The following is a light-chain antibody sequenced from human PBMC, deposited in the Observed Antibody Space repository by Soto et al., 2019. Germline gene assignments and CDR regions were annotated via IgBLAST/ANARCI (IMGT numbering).Light chain of an antibody. Sequence: QSALTQPASVSGSPGQSITISCTGTRSDIGGYKYVSWYQQHPGKAPKLMIYEVTYRPSGVSDRFSGSKSGNTASLTVSGLQAEDEADYYCSSYTSSGTLYVVGTGTKVTVL. CDR1: RSDIGGYKY. CDR2: EVT. CDR3: SSYTSSGTLYV. J-gene: IGLJ1*01. V-gene: IGLV2-14*01.